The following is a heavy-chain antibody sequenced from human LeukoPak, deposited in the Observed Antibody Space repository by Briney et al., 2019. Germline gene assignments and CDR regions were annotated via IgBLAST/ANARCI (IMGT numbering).Heavy chain of an antibody. D-gene: IGHD2-2*01. J-gene: IGHJ6*03. CDR3: ARVVEDIVVVPAATKYYYYYYMDV. CDR2: IIPIFGTA. V-gene: IGHV1-69*13. CDR1: GGTFSSYA. Sequence: SVKVSCKAPGGTFSSYAISWVRQAPGQGLEWMGGIIPIFGTANYAQKFQGRVTITADESTSTAYMELSSLRSEDTAVYYCARVVEDIVVVPAATKYYYYYYMDVWGKGTTVTVSS.